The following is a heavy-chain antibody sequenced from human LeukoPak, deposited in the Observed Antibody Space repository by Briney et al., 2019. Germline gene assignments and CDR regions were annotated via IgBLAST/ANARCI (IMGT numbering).Heavy chain of an antibody. Sequence: GGSLRLSCAVSGFTFSSYSMYWGRQAPGKGLEWVSSISSSSSYIYYADSVKGRFTISRDNAKNSLYLQMNSLRAEDTAVYYCARDQGYYYDSSGYYLDYWGQGTLVTVSS. D-gene: IGHD3-22*01. CDR2: ISSSSSYI. J-gene: IGHJ4*02. CDR3: ARDQGYYYDSSGYYLDY. CDR1: GFTFSSYS. V-gene: IGHV3-21*01.